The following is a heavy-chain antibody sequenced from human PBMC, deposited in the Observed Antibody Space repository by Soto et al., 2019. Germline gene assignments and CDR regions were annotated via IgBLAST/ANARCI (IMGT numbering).Heavy chain of an antibody. V-gene: IGHV3-23*01. CDR1: GFTFTSFA. CDR3: AIGEPLSTSYFNF. CDR2: ISGSGGAT. D-gene: IGHD3-10*01. J-gene: IGHJ4*02. Sequence: GGSLRLSCAASGFTFTSFAVSWVRQAPGKGLEWVSAISGSGGATYYADSVKGRFTVSRDNSRNTVYLQVDSLRVEDTAVYHCAIGEPLSTSYFNFWGKGTLVTVSS.